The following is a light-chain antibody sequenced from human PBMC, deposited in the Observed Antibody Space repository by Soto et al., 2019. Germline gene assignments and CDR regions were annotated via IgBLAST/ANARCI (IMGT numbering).Light chain of an antibody. CDR3: SSYTSSSTLV. CDR1: SRDVGAYNY. CDR2: EVT. Sequence: QSALTQPPSASGSPGQSVTISCTGTSRDVGAYNYVSWYQQHPGTAPKLIIYEVTKRPSGVPDRFSGSKSGNTASLTLSGLQAEDEADYYCSSYTSSSTLVFGGGTKLTVL. V-gene: IGLV2-8*01. J-gene: IGLJ2*01.